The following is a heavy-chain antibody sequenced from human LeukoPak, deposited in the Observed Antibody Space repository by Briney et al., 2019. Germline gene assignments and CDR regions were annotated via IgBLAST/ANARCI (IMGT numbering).Heavy chain of an antibody. CDR2: IYSGGST. CDR1: GFTVSSNY. J-gene: IGHJ6*02. D-gene: IGHD3-22*01. Sequence: GGSLRLSCAASGFTVSSNYMSWVRQAPGKGLEWVSVIYSGGSTYYADSVKGRFTISRDNSKNTLYLQMNSLRAEDTAVYYCARDLRYYYDSSAPEGSCGMDVWGQGTTVTVSS. V-gene: IGHV3-66*02. CDR3: ARDLRYYYDSSAPEGSCGMDV.